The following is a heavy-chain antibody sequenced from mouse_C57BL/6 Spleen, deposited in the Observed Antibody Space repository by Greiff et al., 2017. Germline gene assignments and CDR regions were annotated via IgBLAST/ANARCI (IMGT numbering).Heavy chain of an antibody. D-gene: IGHD2-2*01. CDR1: GFTFTSYW. CDR2: IRPNSGST. V-gene: IGHV1-64*01. CDR3: ASLASTMVTTSAMDY. J-gene: IGHJ4*01. Sequence: VQLQQPGAGLVQPGASVTFSCTASGFTFTSYWMHWVRQRPGQGLEWIGMIRPNSGSTNNNEKFTGKATLTVDKSASTADMQLISLTSEDAEVDDCASLASTMVTTSAMDYWGQGTSVTVSS.